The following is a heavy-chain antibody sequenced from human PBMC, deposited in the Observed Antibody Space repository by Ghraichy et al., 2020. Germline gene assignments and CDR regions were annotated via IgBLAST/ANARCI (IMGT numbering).Heavy chain of an antibody. CDR2: IWYDGSNK. J-gene: IGHJ6*02. D-gene: IGHD3-10*01. Sequence: GGSLRLSCAASGFTFSSYGMHWVRQAPGKGLEWVAVIWYDGSNKYYADSVKGRFTISRDNSKNTLYLQMNSLRAEDTAVYYCARAPSRHETEFLYYYGMDVWGQGTTVTVSS. CDR3: ARAPSRHETEFLYYYGMDV. V-gene: IGHV3-33*01. CDR1: GFTFSSYG.